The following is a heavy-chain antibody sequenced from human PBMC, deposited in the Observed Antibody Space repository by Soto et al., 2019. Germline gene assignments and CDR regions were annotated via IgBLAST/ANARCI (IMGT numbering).Heavy chain of an antibody. Sequence: PGGSLRLSCAASGFSFSTYAMHWVRQAPGKGLEWVAVISYDGSNKYYADSVKGRFTISRDNSKNTLNLQMNSLRAEDTAVYYCARDQAFYSSSSGRYFGMDVWGQGTTVTVSS. J-gene: IGHJ6*02. CDR3: ARDQAFYSSSSGRYFGMDV. V-gene: IGHV3-30-3*01. CDR1: GFSFSTYA. CDR2: ISYDGSNK. D-gene: IGHD6-6*01.